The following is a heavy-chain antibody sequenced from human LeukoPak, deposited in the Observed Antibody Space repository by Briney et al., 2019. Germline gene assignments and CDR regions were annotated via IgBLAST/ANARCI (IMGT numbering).Heavy chain of an antibody. CDR2: INHSGST. D-gene: IGHD2-15*01. Sequence: AETLSLTCAVYGGSFSGYYWSWIRQPPGKGLEWIGEINHSGSTNYNPALKRRVTISVDTSKNHFSLKLSSVTAADTDVSYCARAIHCSGGSCYSFWFDPWGQGTLVTVSS. J-gene: IGHJ5*02. V-gene: IGHV4-34*01. CDR1: GGSFSGYY. CDR3: ARAIHCSGGSCYSFWFDP.